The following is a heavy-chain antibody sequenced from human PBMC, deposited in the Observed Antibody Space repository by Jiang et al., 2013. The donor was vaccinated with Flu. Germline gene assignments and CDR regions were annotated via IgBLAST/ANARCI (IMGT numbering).Heavy chain of an antibody. CDR2: IYPSGGTT. V-gene: IGHV1-46*01. D-gene: IGHD3-10*01. CDR1: GYTFTTYF. J-gene: IGHJ4*02. Sequence: QLVESGAEVKKPGGSVKVSCKTSGYTFTTYFMHWVRQAPGQGPEWMGVIYPSGGTTRSPQKFQGRVSLTRDTSTNTFFLELSSLRSEDTAVYYCARAGSRGRPTAHGSYFDFWGQGTLVTVSS. CDR3: ARAGSRGRPTAHGSYFDF.